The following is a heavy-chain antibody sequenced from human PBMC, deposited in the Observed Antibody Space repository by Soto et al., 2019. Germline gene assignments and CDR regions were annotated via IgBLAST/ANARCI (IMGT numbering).Heavy chain of an antibody. Sequence: EVQLLESGGGLVQPGGSLRLSCAASGFTFSSYAMSWVRQAPGKGLDWVSAISGSGGSTYYADSVKGRFTISRDNSKNTLYLQMNSLRAEDTAVYYCAKEPPIFGVVEYYFDYWGQGTLVTVSS. J-gene: IGHJ4*02. CDR2: ISGSGGST. CDR1: GFTFSSYA. V-gene: IGHV3-23*01. CDR3: AKEPPIFGVVEYYFDY. D-gene: IGHD3-3*01.